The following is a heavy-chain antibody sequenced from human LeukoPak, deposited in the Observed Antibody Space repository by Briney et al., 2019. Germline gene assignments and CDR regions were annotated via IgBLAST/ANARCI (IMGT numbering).Heavy chain of an antibody. D-gene: IGHD5-24*01. CDR3: AKDMRSKPSRVVEMAPPYMDV. CDR1: GFTFDDYA. V-gene: IGHV3-9*01. CDR2: ISWNSGSI. J-gene: IGHJ6*03. Sequence: GGSLRLSCAASGFTFDDYAMHWVRQAPGKGLEWVSGISWNSGSIGYADSVKCRFTISRDNAKNSLYLQMNSLRAEDTALYYGAKDMRSKPSRVVEMAPPYMDVWGKGTTVTVSS.